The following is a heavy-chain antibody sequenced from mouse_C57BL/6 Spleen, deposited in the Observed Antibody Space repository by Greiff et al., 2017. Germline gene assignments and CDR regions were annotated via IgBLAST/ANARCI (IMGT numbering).Heavy chain of an antibody. CDR1: GFNIKDYY. CDR2: IDPEDGDT. J-gene: IGHJ1*03. D-gene: IGHD1-1*01. V-gene: IGHV14-1*01. Sequence: VTLKECGAELVRPGASVKLSCTASGFNIKDYYMHWVKQRPEQGLEWIGRIDPEDGDTEYAPKFQGKATMTADTSSNTAYLQLSSLTSEDTAVYYCTTNYYGSSWYFDVWGTGTTVTVSS. CDR3: TTNYYGSSWYFDV.